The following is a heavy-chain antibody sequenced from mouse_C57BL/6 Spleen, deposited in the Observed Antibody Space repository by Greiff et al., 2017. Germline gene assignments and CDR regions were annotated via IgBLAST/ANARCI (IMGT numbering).Heavy chain of an antibody. Sequence: VQLQQSGPELVKPGASVKMSCKASGYTFTDYNMHWVKQSHGKSLEWIGYINPNNGGTSYNQKFKGKATLTVNKSSSTAYMELRSLTSEDSAVYYCARGGIYYDYLDYWGQGTTLTVSS. D-gene: IGHD2-4*01. CDR2: INPNNGGT. CDR1: GYTFTDYN. CDR3: ARGGIYYDYLDY. V-gene: IGHV1-22*01. J-gene: IGHJ2*01.